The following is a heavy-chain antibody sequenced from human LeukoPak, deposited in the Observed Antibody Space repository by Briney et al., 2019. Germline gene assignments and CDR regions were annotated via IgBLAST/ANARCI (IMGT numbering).Heavy chain of an antibody. CDR1: GGSISSYY. D-gene: IGHD6-13*01. J-gene: IGHJ4*02. CDR2: IYYSGST. V-gene: IGHV4-59*01. Sequence: PSETLSLTCTVSGGSISSYYWSWIRQPPGKGLEWIGYIYYSGSTNYNPSLKSRVTISVDTSKNQFSLKLRSVTAADTAVYYCARGLAAAGYFDYWGQGTLVTVSS. CDR3: ARGLAAAGYFDY.